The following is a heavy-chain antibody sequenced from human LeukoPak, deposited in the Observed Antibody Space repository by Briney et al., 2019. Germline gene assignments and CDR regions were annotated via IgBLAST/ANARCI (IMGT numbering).Heavy chain of an antibody. CDR1: GGSISSYY. Sequence: SETLSLTCTVSGGSISSYYWSWIRQPPGKGLEWIGYIYYSGSTKYNPSLKSRVTISVDTSKNQFSLKLSSVTAVDTAVYYCARDERSRYSYMDVWGKGTTVTVSS. V-gene: IGHV4-59*01. J-gene: IGHJ6*03. CDR2: IYYSGST. CDR3: ARDERSRYSYMDV.